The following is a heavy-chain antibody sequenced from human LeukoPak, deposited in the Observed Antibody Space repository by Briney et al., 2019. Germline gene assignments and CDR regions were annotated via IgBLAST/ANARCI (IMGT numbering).Heavy chain of an antibody. V-gene: IGHV4-59*01. J-gene: IGHJ4*02. CDR3: ARGVDSVSTAFDY. Sequence: SSETLCLTCTVSGDSFSSYYWTWIRQPPGKGLQWIGYIYNSGSTIYNPSLESRVSISEDTSKTQSSLKLSSVTAADTAIYYCARGVDSVSTAFDYWGPGTLVTVSS. CDR1: GDSFSSYY. CDR2: IYNSGST. D-gene: IGHD2/OR15-2a*01.